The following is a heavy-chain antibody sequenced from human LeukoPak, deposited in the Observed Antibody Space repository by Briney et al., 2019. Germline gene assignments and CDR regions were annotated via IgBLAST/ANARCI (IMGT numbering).Heavy chain of an antibody. J-gene: IGHJ2*01. CDR2: ISSGSSGTI. V-gene: IGHV3-48*02. CDR3: ARISGYTYWYFDL. CDR1: GFSFSNFS. D-gene: IGHD3-22*01. Sequence: GGSLRLSCAASGFSFSNFSMTWVRQAPGKGLEWISYISSGSSGTIYYADSVKGRFTVSRDNGKNSLYLQMNSLRDEDTAVYYCARISGYTYWYFDLWGRGTLVTVSS.